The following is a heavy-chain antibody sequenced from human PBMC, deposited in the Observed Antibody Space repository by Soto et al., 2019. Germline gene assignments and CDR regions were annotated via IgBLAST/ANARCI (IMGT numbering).Heavy chain of an antibody. CDR1: GGTFSSYA. J-gene: IGHJ5*02. CDR2: LIPILGTA. V-gene: IGHV1-69*12. Sequence: QVQLVQSGAEVKKPGSSVKVSCKASGGTFSSYAISWVRQAPGQGLEWLGGLIPILGTANYAQKFQGRLTLTADEATSTAYRELSSLRSEDTGVYDCARDHCDKSCYRERGWFYPWGEGTLVTVAA. CDR3: ARDHCDKSCYRERGWFYP. D-gene: IGHD2-2*01.